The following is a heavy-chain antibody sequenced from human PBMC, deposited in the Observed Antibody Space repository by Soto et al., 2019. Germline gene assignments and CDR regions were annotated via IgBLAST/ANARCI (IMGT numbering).Heavy chain of an antibody. CDR1: GFIFRSYA. Sequence: GGSLRLSCAASGFIFRSYAMHWVRQAPGKGLEWLGVITYDGSNQYYADSVKGRFTISRDNSRDMLYLQMNSLRPDDTALYYCVRAPSGSYPEFDYWGQGTLVTVSS. J-gene: IGHJ4*02. V-gene: IGHV3-30-3*01. CDR3: VRAPSGSYPEFDY. CDR2: ITYDGSNQ. D-gene: IGHD1-26*01.